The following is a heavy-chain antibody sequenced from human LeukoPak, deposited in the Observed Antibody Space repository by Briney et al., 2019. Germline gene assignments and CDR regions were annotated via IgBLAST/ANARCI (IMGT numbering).Heavy chain of an antibody. J-gene: IGHJ4*02. CDR3: AKDHQWLVRGNFDY. V-gene: IGHV3-23*01. D-gene: IGHD6-19*01. CDR2: ISGSGGST. Sequence: GGSLRLSCAASGFTFSSYAMSWVRQAPGKGLEWVSAISGSGGSTYYADSVKGQFTISRDNSKNTPYRQKDSLRAEDTALYYCAKDHQWLVRGNFDYWGQGTLVTVSS. CDR1: GFTFSSYA.